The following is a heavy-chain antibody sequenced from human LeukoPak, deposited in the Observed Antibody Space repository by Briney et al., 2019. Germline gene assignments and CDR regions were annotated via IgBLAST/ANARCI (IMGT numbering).Heavy chain of an antibody. J-gene: IGHJ4*02. CDR3: ARDSGSYSHFDY. V-gene: IGHV4-4*02. Sequence: SETLSLTCAVSGGSISSSNWWSWVRQPPGKGLEWIGEIYHSGSTNYNPSLTSRVTISVDKSKNQFSLKLSSVTAADTAVYYCARDSGSYSHFDYWGQGTLVTVSS. CDR2: IYHSGST. CDR1: GGSISSSNW. D-gene: IGHD1-26*01.